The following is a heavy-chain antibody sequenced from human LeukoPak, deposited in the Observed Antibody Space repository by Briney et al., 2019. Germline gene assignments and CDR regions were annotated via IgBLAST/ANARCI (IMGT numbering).Heavy chain of an antibody. CDR1: GFTFDDYA. Sequence: GGSLRLSCAASGFTFDDYAMPWVRQAPGKGLEWVSGISWNSGSIGYADSVKGRFTISRDNAKNSLYLQMNSLRAEDMALYYCAKGKGLAVAVLFDYWGQGTLVTVSS. CDR3: AKGKGLAVAVLFDY. D-gene: IGHD6-19*01. V-gene: IGHV3-9*03. J-gene: IGHJ4*02. CDR2: ISWNSGSI.